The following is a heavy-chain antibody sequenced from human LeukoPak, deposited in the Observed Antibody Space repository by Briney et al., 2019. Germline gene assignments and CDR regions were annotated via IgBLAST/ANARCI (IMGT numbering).Heavy chain of an antibody. V-gene: IGHV3-21*01. CDR2: ISGSTSYI. D-gene: IGHD3-3*01. CDR1: GFTFSSYW. CDR3: ARGEGYFDY. Sequence: GGSLRLSCAASGFTFSSYWMNWVRQAPGKGLEWVSSISGSTSYIYYADSVKGRFTISRDNSKNTLYLQMNSLRAEDTAVYYCARGEGYFDYWGQGTLVTVSS. J-gene: IGHJ4*02.